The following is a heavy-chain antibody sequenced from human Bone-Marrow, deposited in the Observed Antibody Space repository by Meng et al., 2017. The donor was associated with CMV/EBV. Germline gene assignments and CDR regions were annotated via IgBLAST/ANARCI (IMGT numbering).Heavy chain of an antibody. CDR1: GFTFSSYA. V-gene: IGHV3-30*04. CDR2: ISYDGSNK. CDR3: ARDDRVVVPAAIEWCFDY. D-gene: IGHD2-2*01. J-gene: IGHJ4*02. Sequence: GGSLKISCAASGFTFSSYAMHWVRQAPGKGLEWVAVISYDGSNKYYADSVKGRFTISRDNSKNTMYLQMNSLRAEDTAVYYCARDDRVVVPAAIEWCFDYWGQGTLVTFSS.